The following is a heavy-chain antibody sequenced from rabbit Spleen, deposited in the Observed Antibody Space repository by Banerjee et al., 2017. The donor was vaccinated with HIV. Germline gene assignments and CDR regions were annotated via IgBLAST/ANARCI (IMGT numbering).Heavy chain of an antibody. CDR3: ASGYSDVYFSL. CDR2: IGAGSSGGT. Sequence: QSLEESGGDLVKPGASLTLTCTASGFSFSSNYYMCWVRQAPGKGLEWNACIGAGSSGGTYYASWVNGRFIISRHNAQNTLYLQLTSLTAADTATYFCASGYSDVYFSLWGPGTLVTVS. J-gene: IGHJ4*01. CDR1: GFSFSSNYY. D-gene: IGHD1-1*01. V-gene: IGHV1S40*01.